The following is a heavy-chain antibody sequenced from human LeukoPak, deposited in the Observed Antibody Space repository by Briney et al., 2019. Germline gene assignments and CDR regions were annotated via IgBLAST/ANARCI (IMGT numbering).Heavy chain of an antibody. V-gene: IGHV3-21*05. Sequence: PGGSLRLSCAASGLSFSFYAMSWVRQAPGKGLEWLSYINSGGDDIHYAASVRGRFTISRDDAGNTLFLQLSSLRAEDTAVYYCARDTIQPGLIDDWGQGTLVTVSS. CDR3: ARDTIQPGLIDD. CDR1: GLSFSFYA. J-gene: IGHJ4*02. CDR2: INSGGDDI. D-gene: IGHD2-2*01.